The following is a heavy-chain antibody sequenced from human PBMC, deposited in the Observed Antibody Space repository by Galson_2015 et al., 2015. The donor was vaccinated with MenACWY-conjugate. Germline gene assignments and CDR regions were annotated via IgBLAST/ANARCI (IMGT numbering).Heavy chain of an antibody. Sequence: SLRLSCAASGFTFSNYAMSWARQAPGKGLEWVSEISVSGDSTYYADSVKGRFTISRDNSRSTLYLQMNSLRAEDTAVYYCAKDRQGNWNYVGNFDNWGQGTLVTVSS. CDR1: GFTFSNYA. CDR3: AKDRQGNWNYVGNFDN. J-gene: IGHJ4*02. V-gene: IGHV3-23*01. CDR2: ISVSGDST. D-gene: IGHD1-7*01.